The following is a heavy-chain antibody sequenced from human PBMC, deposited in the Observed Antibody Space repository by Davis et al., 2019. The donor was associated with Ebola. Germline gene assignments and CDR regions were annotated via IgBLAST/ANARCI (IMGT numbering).Heavy chain of an antibody. CDR2: INAGNGNT. D-gene: IGHD6-13*01. J-gene: IGHJ6*03. Sequence: ASVKVSCKASGYTFTSYAMHWVRQAPGQRLEWMGWINAGNGNTKYSQKFQGRVTITRDTSASTAYMELSSLRSEDTAVYYCARDHLGYSSLVGYMDVWGKGTTVTVSS. V-gene: IGHV1-3*01. CDR3: ARDHLGYSSLVGYMDV. CDR1: GYTFTSYA.